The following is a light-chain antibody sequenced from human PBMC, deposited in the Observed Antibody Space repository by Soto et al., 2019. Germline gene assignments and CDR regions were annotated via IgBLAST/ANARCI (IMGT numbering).Light chain of an antibody. Sequence: EIVLTQSPGTLSLSPGERATLSCSASQSVSSSYLAWYQQKPGQAPRLRIYGASSMATGIPDRFSGSGTGKDVTLTISGLEHEDFAVYDCQHYGSSPRTCGQGTKGAIK. V-gene: IGKV3-20*01. CDR2: GAS. CDR1: QSVSSSY. CDR3: QHYGSSPRT. J-gene: IGKJ1*01.